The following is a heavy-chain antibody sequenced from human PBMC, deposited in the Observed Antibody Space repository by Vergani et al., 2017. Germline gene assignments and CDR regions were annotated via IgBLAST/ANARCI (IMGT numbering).Heavy chain of an antibody. Sequence: VQLVQSGAEVRKPGASVRVSCKTSGYTFTNYYIHWVRQAPGQGLEWMGIINPSGGSTTYAQQFQGRLTMTRDTSTSTVYMDLSNLRSEDTAVYYCARPHGDILPPDPRRLDYGGQGTLVTVSS. CDR2: INPSGGST. V-gene: IGHV1-46*03. J-gene: IGHJ4*02. CDR3: ARPHGDILPPDPRRLDY. CDR1: GYTFTNYY.